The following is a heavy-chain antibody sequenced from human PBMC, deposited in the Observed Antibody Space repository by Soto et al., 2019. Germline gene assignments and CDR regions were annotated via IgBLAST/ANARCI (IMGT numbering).Heavy chain of an antibody. CDR2: IHVTGYT. CDR3: TTGMFKWNDVGH. J-gene: IGHJ5*02. V-gene: IGHV4-30-2*01. CDR1: GDSITSGSYS. D-gene: IGHD1-20*01. Sequence: SETLSLTCSVSGDSITSGSYSWSWIRQAPGKGLEWIGNIHVTGYTSFSPSLKRRLSMSVDTSQNQFSLYLNSVTAEDTAVYYCTTGMFKWNDVGHWGQGTLVTVSS.